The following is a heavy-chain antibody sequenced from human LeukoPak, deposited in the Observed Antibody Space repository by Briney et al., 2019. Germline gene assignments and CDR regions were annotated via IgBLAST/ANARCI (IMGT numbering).Heavy chain of an antibody. Sequence: GASVKVSCKASGYTFTGYYMHWVRQAPGQGLEWMGWINPNSGGTNYAQKFQGRVTMTRDTSISTAYMEQSKLRSDDTAVYYCARVSSRYYDSSGYLQRFDYWGQGTLVTVSS. V-gene: IGHV1-2*02. CDR1: GYTFTGYY. CDR2: INPNSGGT. CDR3: ARVSSRYYDSSGYLQRFDY. D-gene: IGHD3-22*01. J-gene: IGHJ4*02.